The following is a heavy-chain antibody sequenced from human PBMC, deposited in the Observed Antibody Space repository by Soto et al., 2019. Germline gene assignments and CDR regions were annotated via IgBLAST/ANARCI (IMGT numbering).Heavy chain of an antibody. V-gene: IGHV3-9*01. CDR1: GFTFDDYA. Sequence: EVQLVESGGGLVLPGRSLRLSCAASGFTFDDYAMHWVRQAPGKGLEWVSGISWNSGSIGYADSVKGRFTISRDNAKNSLYLQMNSLRAEDTALYYCAKGGAVAGDPFDYWGQGTLVTVSS. J-gene: IGHJ4*02. D-gene: IGHD6-19*01. CDR3: AKGGAVAGDPFDY. CDR2: ISWNSGSI.